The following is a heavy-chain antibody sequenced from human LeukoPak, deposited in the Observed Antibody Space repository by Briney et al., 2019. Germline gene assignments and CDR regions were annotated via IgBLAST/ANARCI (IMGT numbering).Heavy chain of an antibody. CDR3: ARGPYGSGRYVDY. Sequence: SETLSLTCTDSAGSISYYYWSWIRQPPGKGLEWIGYIYYSGSTNYNPSLKSRVTISVDTSKNQFSLKLSSVTAADTAVYCCARGPYGSGRYVDYWGQGTLVTVSS. D-gene: IGHD3-10*01. J-gene: IGHJ4*02. CDR2: IYYSGST. V-gene: IGHV4-59*01. CDR1: AGSISYYY.